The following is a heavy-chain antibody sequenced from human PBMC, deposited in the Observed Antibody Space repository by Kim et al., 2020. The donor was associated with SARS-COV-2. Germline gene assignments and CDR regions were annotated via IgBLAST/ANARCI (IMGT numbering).Heavy chain of an antibody. Sequence: GASLKISCKGSGYSFTSYWIGWVRQMPGKGLEWMGIIYPGDSDTRYSPSFQGQVTISADKSISTAYLQWSTLKASDTAMYYCARLIYSSGLSKWFDPWGQGTLVTVSS. J-gene: IGHJ5*02. CDR1: GYSFTSYW. CDR3: ARLIYSSGLSKWFDP. D-gene: IGHD6-19*01. V-gene: IGHV5-51*01. CDR2: IYPGDSDT.